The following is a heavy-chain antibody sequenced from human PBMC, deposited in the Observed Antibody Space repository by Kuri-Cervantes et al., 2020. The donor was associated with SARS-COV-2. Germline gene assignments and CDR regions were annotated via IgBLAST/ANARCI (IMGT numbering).Heavy chain of an antibody. J-gene: IGHJ2*01. CDR3: AKDRSSSWLWYFDL. CDR2: IRYDGSNK. D-gene: IGHD6-13*01. Sequence: GESLKISCAASGVTFSSYGMHWVRQAPGKGLEWVAFIRYDGSNKYYADSVKGRFTISRDNSKNTLYLQMNSLRAEDTAVYYCAKDRSSSWLWYFDLWGRGTLVTVSS. V-gene: IGHV3-30*02. CDR1: GVTFSSYG.